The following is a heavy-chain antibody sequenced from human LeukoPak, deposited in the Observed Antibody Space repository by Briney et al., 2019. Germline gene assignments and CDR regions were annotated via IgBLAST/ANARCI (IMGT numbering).Heavy chain of an antibody. V-gene: IGHV4-34*01. D-gene: IGHD6-13*01. CDR2: INHSGST. Sequence: TETLSLTCAVYGGSFSGYYWSWIRQPPGEGLEWIGEINHSGSTNYNPSLKSRVTISVDTSKNQFSLKLTSVTAADTAVYYCARLGSSWPHYYSDYWGQGTLVTVSS. CDR3: ARLGSSWPHYYSDY. J-gene: IGHJ4*02. CDR1: GGSFSGYY.